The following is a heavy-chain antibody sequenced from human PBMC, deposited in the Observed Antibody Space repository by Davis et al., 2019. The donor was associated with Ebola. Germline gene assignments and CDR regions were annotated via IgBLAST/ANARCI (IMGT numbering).Heavy chain of an antibody. D-gene: IGHD6-13*01. J-gene: IGHJ4*02. CDR3: AKEGESSSWAAFDY. CDR2: ISYDGSNK. CDR1: GFTFSSYG. Sequence: GGSLRLSCAASGFTFSSYGMHWVRQAPGKGLEWVAVISYDGSNKYYADSVKGRFTISRDNSKNTLYLQMNSLRAEDTAVYYCAKEGESSSWAAFDYWGQGTLVTVSS. V-gene: IGHV3-30*18.